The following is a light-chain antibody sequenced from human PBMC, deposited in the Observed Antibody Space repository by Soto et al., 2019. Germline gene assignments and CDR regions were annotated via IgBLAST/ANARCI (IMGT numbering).Light chain of an antibody. Sequence: EIVLTQSPGTLALSPGEIATLSCRASPSVSSSYLAWYQQKPGQAPRLLIYGASSRATGIPDRFSGSGSGTDFTLTISRLEPEDFAVYYCQQYGSSAITFGQGTRLEIK. CDR2: GAS. CDR3: QQYGSSAIT. CDR1: PSVSSSY. J-gene: IGKJ5*01. V-gene: IGKV3-20*01.